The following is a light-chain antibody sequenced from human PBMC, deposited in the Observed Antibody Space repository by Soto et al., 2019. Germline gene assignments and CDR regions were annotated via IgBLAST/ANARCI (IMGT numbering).Light chain of an antibody. V-gene: IGKV3-15*01. Sequence: IVMTQSRATLSVSPGERATLSCRASQSVSSNLAWYQQKPGQAPRLLIYGASTRATGIPARFSGSGSGTEFALTISSLQSEDFAVYYCQQYNNWPGYTFGQGTKLEIK. CDR1: QSVSSN. CDR3: QQYNNWPGYT. J-gene: IGKJ2*01. CDR2: GAS.